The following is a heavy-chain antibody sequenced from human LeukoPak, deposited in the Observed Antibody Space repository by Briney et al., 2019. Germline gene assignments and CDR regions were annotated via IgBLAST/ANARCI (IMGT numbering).Heavy chain of an antibody. D-gene: IGHD6-19*01. Sequence: PGGSLRLSCAASGFTFTNYAMSWVRQTPGKGLEWVAATVGSRPDTYHADSVKGRFTVSRDNSRNTLYLQMNSLRAEDTAVYYCAKEHSSGWSRNAFDIWGQGTMVTVSS. V-gene: IGHV3-23*01. CDR3: AKEHSSGWSRNAFDI. J-gene: IGHJ3*02. CDR2: TVGSRPDT. CDR1: GFTFTNYA.